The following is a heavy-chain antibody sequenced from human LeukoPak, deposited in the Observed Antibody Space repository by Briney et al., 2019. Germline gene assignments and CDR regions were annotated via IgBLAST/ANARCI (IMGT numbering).Heavy chain of an antibody. Sequence: SVKVSCKASGGTFSSYAISWVRQAPGQGLEWMGGIIPIFGTANYAQKFQGRVTITADKSTSTAYMELSSLRSEDTAVYYCARASYYDSSGYQVLDYWGQGTLVTVSS. J-gene: IGHJ4*02. CDR1: GGTFSSYA. V-gene: IGHV1-69*06. CDR3: ARASYYDSSGYQVLDY. D-gene: IGHD3-22*01. CDR2: IIPIFGTA.